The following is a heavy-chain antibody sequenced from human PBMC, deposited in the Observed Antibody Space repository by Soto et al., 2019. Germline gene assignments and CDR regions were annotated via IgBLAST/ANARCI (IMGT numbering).Heavy chain of an antibody. D-gene: IGHD6-19*01. Sequence: PGGSLRLSCAASGFTFSDYYLSWIRQAPGKGLEWVSYISSSGSYTNYADSVKGRFTISRDNAKNSLYLQMNSLRAEDPAVYYCLRHWLANREFDYWGQGTLVTVYS. CDR3: LRHWLANREFDY. CDR2: ISSSGSYT. CDR1: GFTFSDYY. V-gene: IGHV3-11*06. J-gene: IGHJ4*02.